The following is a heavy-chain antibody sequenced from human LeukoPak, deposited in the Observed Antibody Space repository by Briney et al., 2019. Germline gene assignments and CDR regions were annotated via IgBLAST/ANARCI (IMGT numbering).Heavy chain of an antibody. V-gene: IGHV3-23*01. CDR2: ISGSGGRT. Sequence: PGGSLRLSCAASGFTFISYAMNWVRQAPGKGLQWVSGISGSGGRTYYADSVKGRFTISRYNSKNMLYLQMNSLRAEDTAVYYCAKPSITDDYFDYWGQGTLVTVSS. D-gene: IGHD3-10*01. CDR1: GFTFISYA. CDR3: AKPSITDDYFDY. J-gene: IGHJ4*02.